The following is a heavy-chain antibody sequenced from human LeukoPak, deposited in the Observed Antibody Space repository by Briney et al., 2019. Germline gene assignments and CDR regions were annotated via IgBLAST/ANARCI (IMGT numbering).Heavy chain of an antibody. CDR1: GFTFSDAG. CDR3: TRRYGYSSTSWDY. CDR2: IRGKANSYAT. D-gene: IGHD2-2*01. V-gene: IGHV3-73*01. J-gene: IGHJ4*02. Sequence: PGGSLRLSCAASGFTFSDAGIHWVRQASGKGREWVGRIRGKANSYATGYAASVKGRFIISRDDSKNTAYLQMNSLKTEDTAVYYCTRRYGYSSTSWDYWGQGTLVTVSS.